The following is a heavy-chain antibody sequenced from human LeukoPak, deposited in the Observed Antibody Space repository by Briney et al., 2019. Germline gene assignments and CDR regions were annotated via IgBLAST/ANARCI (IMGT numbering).Heavy chain of an antibody. V-gene: IGHV3-33*06. D-gene: IGHD3-16*01. CDR3: AKGYWGKREALNGDH. CDR2: IWYDGSNK. J-gene: IGHJ4*02. CDR1: GFRFSDYG. Sequence: PGTSLRLSCTTSGFRFSDYGMHWVRQAPGKGLEWVAVIWYDGSNKYYADSVKGRFTISRDNSKNTLFLQMDSLRDADTAIYFCAKGYWGKREALNGDHWGQGTLVTVSS.